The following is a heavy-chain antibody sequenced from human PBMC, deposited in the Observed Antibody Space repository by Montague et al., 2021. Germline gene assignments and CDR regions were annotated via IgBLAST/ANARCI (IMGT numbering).Heavy chain of an antibody. J-gene: IGHJ4*02. V-gene: IGHV4-59*08. Sequence: SETLSLTCTVTGGSISEFYLSWIRQSPENGLGWIGYIYDSGTTNYNPSLKSRVTISADTSTNQFSLNLRPVTAADTAVYFCARRLGIRAPFDYWGQGTLVTVSS. CDR1: GGSISEFY. CDR3: ARRLGIRAPFDY. CDR2: IYDSGTT. D-gene: IGHD7-27*01.